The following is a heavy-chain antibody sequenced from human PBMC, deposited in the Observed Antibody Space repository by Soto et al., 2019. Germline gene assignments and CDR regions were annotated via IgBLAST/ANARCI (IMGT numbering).Heavy chain of an antibody. D-gene: IGHD6-19*01. CDR1: GYTFTSYG. J-gene: IGHJ5*02. CDR3: ARDDSSGWYHWFDP. Sequence: ASVKVSCKASGYTFTSYGISWVRQAPGQGLEWMGWISAYNGNTNYAQKLQGRVTMTTDTSTSTAYMELRSLRSEDTAVYYCARDDSSGWYHWFDPWGQGTLVTVSS. V-gene: IGHV1-18*01. CDR2: ISAYNGNT.